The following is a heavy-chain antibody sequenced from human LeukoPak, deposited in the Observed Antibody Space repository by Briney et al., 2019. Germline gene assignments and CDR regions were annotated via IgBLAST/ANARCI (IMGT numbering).Heavy chain of an antibody. CDR2: IYYSGST. Sequence: GTLRLSCAASGFTFSSYGMSWVRQAPGKGLEWIGSIYYSGSTYYNPSLKSRVTISVDTSKNQFSLKLSSVTAADTAVYYCATTLKGGVRGAKPPFDYWGQGTLVTVSS. CDR3: ATTLKGGVRGAKPPFDY. CDR1: GFTFSSYG. J-gene: IGHJ4*02. D-gene: IGHD3-10*01. V-gene: IGHV4-38-2*01.